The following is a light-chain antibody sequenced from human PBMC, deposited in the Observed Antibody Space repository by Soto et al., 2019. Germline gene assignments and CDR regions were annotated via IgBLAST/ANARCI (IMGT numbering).Light chain of an antibody. V-gene: IGKV1D-13*01. J-gene: IGKJ5*01. CDR2: DAS. CDR1: QGISSA. Sequence: AIQLTQSPSSLSASVGDRVILTCRASQGISSALAWYQQKPGKAPKLLIYDASSLESGVPSRFSGSGSGTDFTLTISSPQPEDFATYYCQQFNNYLVTFGQGTRLEIK. CDR3: QQFNNYLVT.